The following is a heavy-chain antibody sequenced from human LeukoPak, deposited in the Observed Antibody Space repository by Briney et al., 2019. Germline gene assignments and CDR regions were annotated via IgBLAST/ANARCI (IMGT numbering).Heavy chain of an antibody. D-gene: IGHD2-2*01. CDR3: ARDRVPATTRYYFDY. CDR1: GFAFSSYA. Sequence: GGSLRLSCVASGFAFSSYAMNWVRQAPGKGLEWVSYIGSNFETIYADSVKGRFTISRDNSKNTLYLQMNSLRAEDTAVYYCARDRVPATTRYYFDYWGQGTLVTVSS. CDR2: IGSNFETI. J-gene: IGHJ4*02. V-gene: IGHV3-48*01.